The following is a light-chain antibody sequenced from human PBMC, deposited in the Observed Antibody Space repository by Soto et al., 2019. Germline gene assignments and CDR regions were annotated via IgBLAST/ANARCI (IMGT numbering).Light chain of an antibody. CDR3: QSADSSGTYVV. CDR1: ALPKQY. Sequence: SYELTQPPSVSVSPGQTARITCAGAALPKQYAYWYQQMPGQAPVLVIYKDSERPSGIPERFSGSSSGTTVTLTISGVQAEDEADYYCQSADSSGTYVVFGGGTKVTVL. V-gene: IGLV3-25*03. J-gene: IGLJ2*01. CDR2: KDS.